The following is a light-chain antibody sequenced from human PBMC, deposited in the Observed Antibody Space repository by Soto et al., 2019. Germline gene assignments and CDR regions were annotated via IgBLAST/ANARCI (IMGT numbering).Light chain of an antibody. J-gene: IGKJ4*01. V-gene: IGKV1-33*01. CDR2: DAS. CDR3: QQYDNLLT. Sequence: IQMTQSPSSLSPSVGDRVTITCQASQDISNYLNWYQQKPGKAPKLLIYDASNLESGVPSRFSGSGSGTEFTLTISSLQPDDFATYYCQQYDNLLTFGGGTKVDI. CDR1: QDISNY.